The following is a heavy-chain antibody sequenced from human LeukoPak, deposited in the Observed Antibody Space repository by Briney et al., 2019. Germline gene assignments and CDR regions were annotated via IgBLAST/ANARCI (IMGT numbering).Heavy chain of an antibody. CDR2: INHSGST. Sequence: SETLSLTCAVYGGSFSGYYWSWIRQPPGKGLEWIGEINHSGSTNYNPSLKSRVTISVDPAKNQFSLKLSSVTAADTAVYYCARAVSYYYGSGSYYKNWGQGTLVTVSS. CDR1: GGSFSGYY. V-gene: IGHV4-34*01. CDR3: ARAVSYYYGSGSYYKN. J-gene: IGHJ4*02. D-gene: IGHD3-10*01.